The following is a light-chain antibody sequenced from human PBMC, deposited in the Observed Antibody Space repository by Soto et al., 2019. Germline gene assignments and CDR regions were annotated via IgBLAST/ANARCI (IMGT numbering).Light chain of an antibody. CDR1: QSVLSSSNNKNY. CDR3: QKYYSTPYT. V-gene: IGKV4-1*01. J-gene: IGKJ2*01. CDR2: RAS. Sequence: DIVMTQSPDSLAVSLGERATINCKSSQSVLSSSNNKNYLAWYQQKPGQPPKLVIFRASTRESGVPDRFSGSGSGTDFTLTISSLQAEDVAVYYCQKYYSTPYTFGQGTKLEIK.